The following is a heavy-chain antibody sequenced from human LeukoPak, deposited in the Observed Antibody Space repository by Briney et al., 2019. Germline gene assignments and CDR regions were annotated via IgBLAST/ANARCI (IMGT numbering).Heavy chain of an antibody. D-gene: IGHD3-22*01. Sequence: PGGSLRLSCATSGFTFSTYGMHWVRQAPGKGLEWVAFIGYDGSEIHYADSAKGRFTISRDNSKNTVHLQMGGLRGEDTAVYYCAKRGKDSPGYYNYFDSWGQGTLVTVSS. J-gene: IGHJ4*02. CDR1: GFTFSTYG. CDR3: AKRGKDSPGYYNYFDS. V-gene: IGHV3-30*02. CDR2: IGYDGSEI.